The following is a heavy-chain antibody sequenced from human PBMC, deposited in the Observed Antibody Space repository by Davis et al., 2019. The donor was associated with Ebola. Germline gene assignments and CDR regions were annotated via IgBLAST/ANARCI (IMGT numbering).Heavy chain of an antibody. V-gene: IGHV1-18*01. CDR1: GYAFKSYG. J-gene: IGHJ4*02. CDR2: ISGYNSKT. CDR3: ARDSVSYYEFWSGYYFGVD. Sequence: ASVKVSCKTSGYAFKSYGISWVRQAPGQGLEWMGWISGYNSKTNYAQKLQDRVTMTADTSTTTAYMELRSLRSDDTAVYYCARDSVSYYEFWSGYYFGVDWGQGTLVTVSS. D-gene: IGHD3-3*01.